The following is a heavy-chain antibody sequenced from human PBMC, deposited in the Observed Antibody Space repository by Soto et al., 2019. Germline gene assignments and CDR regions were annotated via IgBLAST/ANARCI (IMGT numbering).Heavy chain of an antibody. CDR3: AREIAPGRPIYSY. Sequence: GSLRLSCAASGFTFSNYAMSWVRRAPGKGLEWVSTFTRSGNTYYADSVKGRFTISRDNSKNTLYLQMDSLRAEDTAVYYCAREIAPGRPIYSYWGLGTLVTVSS. J-gene: IGHJ4*02. CDR2: FTRSGNT. D-gene: IGHD2-21*01. CDR1: GFTFSNYA. V-gene: IGHV3-23*01.